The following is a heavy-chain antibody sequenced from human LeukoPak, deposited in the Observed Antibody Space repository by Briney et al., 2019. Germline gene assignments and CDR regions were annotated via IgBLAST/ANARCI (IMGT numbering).Heavy chain of an antibody. CDR1: GFTFSSYW. V-gene: IGHV3-7*03. CDR3: ARGGSYLSAFDI. J-gene: IGHJ3*02. CDR2: IKQDGTEK. D-gene: IGHD1-26*01. Sequence: QSGGSLRLSCAASGFTFSSYWMSWVRQAPGKGLEWVANIKQDGTEKYYVDSVKGRFTISRDNSKNTLYLQMNSLRAEDTAVYYRARGGSYLSAFDIWDQGTMVTVSS.